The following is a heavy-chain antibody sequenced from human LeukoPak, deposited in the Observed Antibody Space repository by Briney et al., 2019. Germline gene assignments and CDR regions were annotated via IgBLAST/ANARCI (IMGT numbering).Heavy chain of an antibody. J-gene: IGHJ4*02. CDR2: IGGGGYTT. V-gene: IGHV3-23*01. Sequence: GGSLRLSCVASGLTFGNYGMNWVRRAPGKGLEWGSSIGGGGYTTYYADSVRGRFTISRDNSKNSMYLQMSSLRAEDTAIYYCAEVESSYCRIWGQGTLVTVSS. CDR3: AEVESSYCRI. CDR1: GLTFGNYG. D-gene: IGHD3-10*01.